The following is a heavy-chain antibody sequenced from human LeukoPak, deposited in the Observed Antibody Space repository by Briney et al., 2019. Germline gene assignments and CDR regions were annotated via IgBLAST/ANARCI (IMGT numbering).Heavy chain of an antibody. V-gene: IGHV3-11*03. CDR2: ISRSGDYT. CDR1: GFTVSGNY. J-gene: IGHJ4*02. Sequence: PGGSLRLSCAASGFTVSGNYMSWVRQAPGKGLEWVSHISRSGDYTNYADSVKGRFTISRDNARNSLFLQMNSLRAEDTAVYYCARRGGSSRGSQGDDYWGQGTQVAVSS. D-gene: IGHD6-13*01. CDR3: ARRGGSSRGSQGDDY.